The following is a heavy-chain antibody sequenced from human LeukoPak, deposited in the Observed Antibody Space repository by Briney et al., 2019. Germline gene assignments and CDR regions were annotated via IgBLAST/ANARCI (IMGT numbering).Heavy chain of an antibody. J-gene: IGHJ6*02. V-gene: IGHV4-34*01. CDR3: ARVAAYYYYGMDV. CDR1: GGSFSGYY. D-gene: IGHD6-19*01. Sequence: SETLSLTCAVYGGSFSGYYWSWIRQPPGKGLEWIGEINHSGSTNYNPSLKSRVTISVDTSKNQFSLKLSSVTAADTAVYYCARVAAYYYYGMDVWGQGTTVTVSS. CDR2: INHSGST.